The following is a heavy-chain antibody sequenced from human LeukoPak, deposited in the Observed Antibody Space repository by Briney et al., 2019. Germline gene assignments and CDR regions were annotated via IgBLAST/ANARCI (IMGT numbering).Heavy chain of an antibody. CDR1: GGSISSYY. D-gene: IGHD5-18*01. J-gene: IGHJ4*02. CDR3: ARGGGYSYGHQYYFDY. Sequence: PSETLSLTCTVSGGSISSYYWSWIRQPPGKGLEWIGEINHRGSTYYNPSLKSRVTISVDTSKNQFSLKLSSVTAADTAVYYCARGGGYSYGHQYYFDYWGQGTLVTVSS. V-gene: IGHV4-34*01. CDR2: INHRGST.